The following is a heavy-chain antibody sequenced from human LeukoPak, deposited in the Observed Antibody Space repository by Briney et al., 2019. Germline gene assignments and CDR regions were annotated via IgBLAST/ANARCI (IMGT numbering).Heavy chain of an antibody. CDR3: ARDPRTPVGILWFGESFDY. J-gene: IGHJ4*02. Sequence: GASVKVSCKASGYTFTSYGISWVRQAPGQGLEWMGWISAYNGNTNYAQKLQGRVTMTTDTSTSTAYMELRSLRSDDTAVYYCARDPRTPVGILWFGESFDYWGQGTLVTVSS. V-gene: IGHV1-18*01. D-gene: IGHD3-10*01. CDR1: GYTFTSYG. CDR2: ISAYNGNT.